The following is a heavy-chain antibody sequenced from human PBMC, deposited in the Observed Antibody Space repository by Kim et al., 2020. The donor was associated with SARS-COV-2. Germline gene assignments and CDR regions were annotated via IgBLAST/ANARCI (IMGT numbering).Heavy chain of an antibody. CDR2: IWYDGTNT. Sequence: GGSLRLSCVASGFVFSSYGMHWVRQAPGKGPEWVATIWYDGTNTVYADSVKGRFTISRDNSKNTLYLQMNSLRVGDTAVYYCATDPKYSSGWYYFDQWGPGTRVTVSS. CDR1: GFVFSSYG. D-gene: IGHD6-19*01. V-gene: IGHV3-33*01. CDR3: ATDPKYSSGWYYFDQ. J-gene: IGHJ4*02.